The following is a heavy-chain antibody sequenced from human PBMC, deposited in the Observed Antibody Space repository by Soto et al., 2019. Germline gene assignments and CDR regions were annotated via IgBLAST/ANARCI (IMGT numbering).Heavy chain of an antibody. V-gene: IGHV3-11*06. CDR2: ISSSSSYT. CDR3: ARPESIAARPSPFDY. J-gene: IGHJ4*02. CDR1: GLTFSDYY. D-gene: IGHD6-6*01. Sequence: GGSLRLSCAAAGLTFSDYYMSWIRRAPGKGLEWVSYISSSSSYTNYADSVKGRFTISRDNAKNSLYLQMNSLRAEDTAVYYCARPESIAARPSPFDYWGQGTLVTVSS.